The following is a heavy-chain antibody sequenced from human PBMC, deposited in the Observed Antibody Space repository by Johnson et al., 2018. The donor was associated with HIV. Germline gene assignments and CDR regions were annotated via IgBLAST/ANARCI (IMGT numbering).Heavy chain of an antibody. Sequence: VQLVESGGGLVQPGGSLRLSCAASGFTVSSNYMNWVRQAPGKGLEWVSVIYSGGNTYYADSVKGRFTISRDISKNTLFLQMNSLRAEDTAVYYCARPVIAADDAFDIWGQGTMVTVSS. CDR1: GFTVSSNY. D-gene: IGHD6-13*01. CDR3: ARPVIAADDAFDI. V-gene: IGHV3-66*04. J-gene: IGHJ3*02. CDR2: IYSGGNT.